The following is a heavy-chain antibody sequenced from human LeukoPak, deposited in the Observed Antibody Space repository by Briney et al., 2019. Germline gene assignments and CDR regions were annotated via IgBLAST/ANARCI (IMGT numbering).Heavy chain of an antibody. V-gene: IGHV3-7*01. CDR3: AREGVGGFDS. J-gene: IGHJ5*01. CDR2: IRQDGREK. Sequence: GGSLRLSCAASGFTVSSNYMTWVRQAPGKGLEWVANIRQDGREKSYADSVKGRFTISRDNAKTSVYLQMNSLRVEDTAVYYCAREGVGGFDSWGQGTLVTVSS. CDR1: GFTVSSNY. D-gene: IGHD3-10*01.